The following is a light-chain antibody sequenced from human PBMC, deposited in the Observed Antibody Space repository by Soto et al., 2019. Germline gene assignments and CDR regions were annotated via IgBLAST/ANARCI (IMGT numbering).Light chain of an antibody. CDR1: SSNIGSNY. Sequence: QSVLTQPPSASGTPGQRVTISCSGSSSNIGSNYVYWYQQLPGTAPKLLIYRNNQRPSGVPDRFSGSKSGTSASLAISGFGSEDEADYYWPAWDNSLSGYVFGPGTKVTVL. CDR2: RNN. CDR3: PAWDNSLSGYV. J-gene: IGLJ1*01. V-gene: IGLV1-47*01.